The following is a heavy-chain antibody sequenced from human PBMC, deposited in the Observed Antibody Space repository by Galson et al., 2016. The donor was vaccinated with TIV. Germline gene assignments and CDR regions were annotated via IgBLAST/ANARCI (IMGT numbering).Heavy chain of an antibody. Sequence: SLRLSCAGSGFTFSNHWMTWVRQAPGKGLEWVANIDQDGSEKYHVDSVKGRFAISRDNAKNSVYLEMSNLRAEDTAMYYCAGGHSITILGVVAPLTGNKDYGMDVWGQGTTVTVSS. V-gene: IGHV3-7*04. CDR1: GFTFSNHW. CDR2: IDQDGSEK. D-gene: IGHD3-3*01. CDR3: AGGHSITILGVVAPLTGNKDYGMDV. J-gene: IGHJ6*02.